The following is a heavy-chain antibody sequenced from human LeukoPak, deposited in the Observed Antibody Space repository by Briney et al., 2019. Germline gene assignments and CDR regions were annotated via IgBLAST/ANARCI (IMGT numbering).Heavy chain of an antibody. CDR1: GGSISSGGYY. J-gene: IGHJ2*01. CDR3: AFSSHTRSAYCSSTSCYRDYWYFDL. CDR2: IYYSGST. V-gene: IGHV4-31*03. Sequence: SQTLSLTCTVSGGSISSGGYYWSWIRQHPGKGLEWIGYIYYSGSTYYNPSLKSRVTISVDTSKNQFSLKLSSVTAADTAVYYCAFSSHTRSAYCSSTSCYRDYWYFDLWGRGTLVTVSS. D-gene: IGHD2-2*01.